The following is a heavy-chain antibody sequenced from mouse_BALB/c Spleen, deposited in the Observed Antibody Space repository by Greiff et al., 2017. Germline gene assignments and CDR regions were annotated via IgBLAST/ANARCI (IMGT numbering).Heavy chain of an antibody. D-gene: IGHD2-2*01. Sequence: VQLQQSGPELVKPGASVKMSCKASGYTFTDYVISWVKQRTGQGLEWIGEIYPGSGSTYYNEKFKGKATLTVDKSSSTAYMHLNSLTSEDSAVYYCASPYGYDRAMDYWGQGTSVTVSS. V-gene: IGHV1-77*01. J-gene: IGHJ4*01. CDR1: GYTFTDYV. CDR2: IYPGSGST. CDR3: ASPYGYDRAMDY.